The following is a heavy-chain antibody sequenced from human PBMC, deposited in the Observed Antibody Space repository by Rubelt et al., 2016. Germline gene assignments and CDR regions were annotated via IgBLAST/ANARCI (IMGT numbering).Heavy chain of an antibody. CDR1: GGSISSYY. Sequence: ESGPGLVTPSETLSLTCTVSGGSISSYYWSWIRQPAGKGLEWIGRIYTSGSTNYNPSLKSRVTMSVDTSKNQFSLKLSPVTAPDTAVYYCARGDPDRGSRTVTLDYWGQGTLVTVSS. CDR2: IYTSGST. J-gene: IGHJ4*02. V-gene: IGHV4-4*07. D-gene: IGHD4-17*01. CDR3: ARGDPDRGSRTVTLDY.